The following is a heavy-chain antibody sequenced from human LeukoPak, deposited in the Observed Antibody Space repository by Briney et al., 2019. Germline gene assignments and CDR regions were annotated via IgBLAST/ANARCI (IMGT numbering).Heavy chain of an antibody. Sequence: PGGSLRLSCAASGFTFSSYVMSWVRQAPGKGLEWVSAMSGSGGTTYYADSVKGRFIISRDSSKNTMYLQMNSLRAEDTAIYYCAKELMYYYGSGYDYGIDVWGQGTTVTVSS. V-gene: IGHV3-23*01. CDR1: GFTFSSYV. CDR3: AKELMYYYGSGYDYGIDV. CDR2: MSGSGGTT. D-gene: IGHD3-10*01. J-gene: IGHJ6*02.